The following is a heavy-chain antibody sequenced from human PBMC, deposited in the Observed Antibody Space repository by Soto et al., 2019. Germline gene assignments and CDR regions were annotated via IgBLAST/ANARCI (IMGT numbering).Heavy chain of an antibody. J-gene: IGHJ6*02. CDR3: ARDVKRYDFWSGPGYYYGMDV. V-gene: IGHV4-59*01. CDR2: IYYSGST. D-gene: IGHD3-3*01. Sequence: SATLSLTCTVSGGSISSYYWSWIRQPPGKGLEWIGYIYYSGSTNYNPSLKSRVTISVDTSKNQFSLKLSSVTAADTAVYYCARDVKRYDFWSGPGYYYGMDVWGQGTTVTVSS. CDR1: GGSISSYY.